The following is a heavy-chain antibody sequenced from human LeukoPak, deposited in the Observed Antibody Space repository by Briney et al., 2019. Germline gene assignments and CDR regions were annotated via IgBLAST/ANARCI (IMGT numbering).Heavy chain of an antibody. J-gene: IGHJ4*02. D-gene: IGHD6-13*01. Sequence: ASVKVSCKASGGTFSSYAISWVRQAPGQGLEWMGWINPNSGGTNYAQKFQGRVTMTRDTSISTAYMELSRLRSDDTAVYYCARFDGYSSSWAFDYWGQGTLVTVSS. CDR2: INPNSGGT. CDR3: ARFDGYSSSWAFDY. CDR1: GGTFSSYA. V-gene: IGHV1-2*02.